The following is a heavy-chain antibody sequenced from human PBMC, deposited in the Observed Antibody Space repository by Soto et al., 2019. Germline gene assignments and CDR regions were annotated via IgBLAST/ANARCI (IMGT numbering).Heavy chain of an antibody. Sequence: SETLSLTCTVSGGSISSYYWSWIRQPPGKGLEWIGYIYYSGSTNYNPSLKSRVTISVDTSKNQFSLKLSSVTAADTAVYYCARDRRLGYCSSTSCSSYYGMDVWGQGTTVTVYS. CDR2: IYYSGST. V-gene: IGHV4-59*01. CDR3: ARDRRLGYCSSTSCSSYYGMDV. J-gene: IGHJ6*02. CDR1: GGSISSYY. D-gene: IGHD2-2*01.